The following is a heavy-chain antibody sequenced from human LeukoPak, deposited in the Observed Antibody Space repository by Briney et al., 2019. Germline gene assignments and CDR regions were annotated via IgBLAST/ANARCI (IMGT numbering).Heavy chain of an antibody. D-gene: IGHD3/OR15-3a*01. CDR3: ARTWTPGGDAFDI. J-gene: IGHJ3*02. CDR2: IYQTGST. V-gene: IGHV4-38-2*02. Sequence: PSETLSLTCTVSGYSISSGYYWGWIRQPPGKGLEWIGNIYQTGSTYYSPSLKSRVTISLDTSKNQFSLKLSSVTAADTAVYYCARTWTPGGDAFDIWGQGTMVIVSS. CDR1: GYSISSGYY.